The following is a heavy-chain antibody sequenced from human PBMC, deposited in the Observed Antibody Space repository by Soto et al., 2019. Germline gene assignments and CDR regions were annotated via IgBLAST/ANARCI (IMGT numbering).Heavy chain of an antibody. V-gene: IGHV3-23*01. J-gene: IGHJ4*02. CDR2: ISGSGGST. CDR3: AKDQESSGYYSY. Sequence: PGGSLRLSCAASGFTLSSYAMSWVRQAPGKGLEWVSGISGSGGSTYYADSVKGRFTISRDNSKNTLYLQMNSLRAEDTAVYYCAKDQESSGYYSYRGQGTLVTVSS. D-gene: IGHD3-22*01. CDR1: GFTLSSYA.